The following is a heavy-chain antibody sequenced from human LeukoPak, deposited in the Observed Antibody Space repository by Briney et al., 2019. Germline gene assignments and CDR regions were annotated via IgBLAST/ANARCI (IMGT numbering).Heavy chain of an antibody. J-gene: IGHJ4*02. Sequence: GGSLRLSCAASGFAFSDSWMTWIRQAPGKGLEWVAFIKGDGSAKKYVDSVKGRFTISRDNAKNSLYLQMNSLRAEDTAVYYCARDPIVATTMSDYWGQGTLVTVSS. CDR1: GFAFSDSW. CDR2: IKGDGSAK. V-gene: IGHV3-7*03. CDR3: ARDPIVATTMSDY. D-gene: IGHD5-12*01.